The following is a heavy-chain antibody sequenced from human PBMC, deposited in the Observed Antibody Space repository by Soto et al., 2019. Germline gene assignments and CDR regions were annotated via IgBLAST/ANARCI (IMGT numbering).Heavy chain of an antibody. CDR1: GYTFTHYY. CDR3: GREYFDSRGTTPGD. J-gene: IGHJ4*02. V-gene: IGHV1-46*01. Sequence: ASVKVSCKPSGYTFTHYYMHWVRLAPGQGLEWMGVINPGGGYTTYAQKFQGRVTMTRDTSTSTVYMELSSLKSEDTAVYYCGREYFDSRGTTPGDWGQGTLVTVSS. D-gene: IGHD3-22*01. CDR2: INPGGGYT.